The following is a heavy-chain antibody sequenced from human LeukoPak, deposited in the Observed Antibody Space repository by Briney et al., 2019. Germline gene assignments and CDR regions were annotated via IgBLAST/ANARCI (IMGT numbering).Heavy chain of an antibody. CDR1: GGTFSSYA. D-gene: IGHD4-17*01. Sequence: ASVKVSCKASGGTFSSYAISWVRQAPGQGLEWMGGIIPIFGTANYAQKFQGRVTITTDESTSTAYMELSSLRSEDTAVYYCARDSRGEMTTVTTGALDIWGQGTMVTVSS. V-gene: IGHV1-69*05. CDR2: IIPIFGTA. J-gene: IGHJ3*02. CDR3: ARDSRGEMTTVTTGALDI.